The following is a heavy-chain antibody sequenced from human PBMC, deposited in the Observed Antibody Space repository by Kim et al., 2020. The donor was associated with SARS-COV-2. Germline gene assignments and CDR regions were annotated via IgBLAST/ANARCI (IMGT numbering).Heavy chain of an antibody. D-gene: IGHD3-10*01. Sequence: DTNYPGSVKGRFTISRENAKNSLYLQMNSLRAGDTAVYYCARDRGDGMDVWGQGTTVTVSS. V-gene: IGHV3-13*01. CDR2: DT. J-gene: IGHJ6*02. CDR3: ARDRGDGMDV.